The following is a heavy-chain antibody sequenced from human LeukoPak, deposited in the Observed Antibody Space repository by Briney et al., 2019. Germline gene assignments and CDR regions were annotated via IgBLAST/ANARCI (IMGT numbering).Heavy chain of an antibody. Sequence: GASVKVSCKASGYTFTSYYMHWVRQAPGQGLEWMGIINPSGGSTSYAQKFQGRVTMTREMSTSTVYMELSSLRSEDTAVYYCARSAARRGGVFDYWGQGTLVTVSS. CDR3: ARSAARRGGVFDY. CDR2: INPSGGST. J-gene: IGHJ4*02. V-gene: IGHV1-46*01. CDR1: GYTFTSYY. D-gene: IGHD6-6*01.